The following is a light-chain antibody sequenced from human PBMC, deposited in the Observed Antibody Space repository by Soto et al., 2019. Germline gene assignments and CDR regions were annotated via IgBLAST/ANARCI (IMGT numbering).Light chain of an antibody. Sequence: EIVMTQSPATLSVSPGERATLSCRASQSVNINLAWYQQKPGQAPRLLIYGASTRATGIPASFSGSGSGTEFTLTISSLQSEDFAVYYCQQYNNWPVTFGGGTTVEIK. CDR1: QSVNIN. CDR2: GAS. V-gene: IGKV3-15*01. J-gene: IGKJ4*01. CDR3: QQYNNWPVT.